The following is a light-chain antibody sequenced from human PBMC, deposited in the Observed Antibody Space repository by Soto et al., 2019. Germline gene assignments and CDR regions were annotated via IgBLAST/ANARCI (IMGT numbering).Light chain of an antibody. CDR3: SSYAGSNNVI. Sequence: QSALTQPPSASGSPGQSVAISCTGTSSDVGGNNYVSWYQQRPGKAPKLMVYEVTKRPSGVPDRFSGSKSGNTASLTVSGLQAEDEADYYCSSYAGSNNVIFGGGTQLTVL. V-gene: IGLV2-8*01. J-gene: IGLJ2*01. CDR2: EVT. CDR1: SSDVGGNNY.